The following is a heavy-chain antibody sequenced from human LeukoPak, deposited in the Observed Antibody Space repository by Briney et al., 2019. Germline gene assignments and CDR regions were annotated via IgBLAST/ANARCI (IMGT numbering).Heavy chain of an antibody. CDR3: ARDPYGLGSYYYSGMDV. Sequence: TASETLSLTCTVSGGSISSYYWSWIRQPPGKGLEWIGYIYYSGSTNYNPPLKSRVTISVDTSKNQFSLKLSSVTAADTAVYYCARDPYGLGSYYYSGMDVWGQGTTVTVSS. V-gene: IGHV4-59*01. CDR1: GGSISSYY. CDR2: IYYSGST. D-gene: IGHD3-10*01. J-gene: IGHJ6*02.